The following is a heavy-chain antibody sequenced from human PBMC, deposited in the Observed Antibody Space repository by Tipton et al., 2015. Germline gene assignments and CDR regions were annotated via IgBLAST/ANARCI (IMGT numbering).Heavy chain of an antibody. D-gene: IGHD3-22*01. CDR1: GGSISSSNYY. Sequence: TLSLTCTVSGGSISSSNYYWGWIRQPPGKGLEYIGSIYYSGTTYYNPSLKSLITISVDTSKNQFSLKLYSVTAADTAVYYCGRILDTPRDSSGYMFDYWGQGTLVTVSS. V-gene: IGHV4-39*01. CDR2: IYYSGTT. CDR3: GRILDTPRDSSGYMFDY. J-gene: IGHJ4*01.